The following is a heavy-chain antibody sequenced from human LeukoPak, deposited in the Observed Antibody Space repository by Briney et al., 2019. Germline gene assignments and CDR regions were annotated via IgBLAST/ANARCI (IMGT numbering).Heavy chain of an antibody. J-gene: IGHJ5*02. V-gene: IGHV4-38-2*02. CDR1: GYSISSGYY. CDR3: ATQHYYGSGNWFDP. CDR2: IYHSGST. D-gene: IGHD3-10*01. Sequence: SETLSLTCTVSGYSISSGYYWGWIRQPPGKGLEWIGSIYHSGSTYYNPSLKSRVTISVDTSKNQFSLKLSSVTAADTAVYYCATQHYYGSGNWFDPWGQGTLVTVSS.